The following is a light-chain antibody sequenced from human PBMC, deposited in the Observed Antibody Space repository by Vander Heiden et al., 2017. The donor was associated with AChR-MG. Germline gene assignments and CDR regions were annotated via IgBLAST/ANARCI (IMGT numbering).Light chain of an antibody. J-gene: IGKJ1*01. V-gene: IGKV1-27*01. Sequence: IQMTQSPSSLSASVGDRVTITCRASQGIRNYLAWYQQKPGKVPKLLIYAASTLQSGFPSRFSGSGSGTDFTLTISGLQPEDVATYYCQKYNSAPQTFGQGTKVEIK. CDR1: QGIRNY. CDR3: QKYNSAPQT. CDR2: AAS.